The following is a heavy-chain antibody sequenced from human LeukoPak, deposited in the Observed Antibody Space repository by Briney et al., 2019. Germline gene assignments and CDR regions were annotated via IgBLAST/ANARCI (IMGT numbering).Heavy chain of an antibody. Sequence: SQTLSLTCIVSGGSISSHYWSWIRQPPGKGLEYIGYIYYSGSTDYNPSLKSRVIISLDTSKNQFSLNLTSVTAADTAVYYCARRSGVLDSRDSRYYFDHWGQGTLVTVSS. D-gene: IGHD3-22*01. CDR2: IYYSGST. J-gene: IGHJ4*02. CDR1: GGSISSHY. V-gene: IGHV4-59*11. CDR3: ARRSGVLDSRDSRYYFDH.